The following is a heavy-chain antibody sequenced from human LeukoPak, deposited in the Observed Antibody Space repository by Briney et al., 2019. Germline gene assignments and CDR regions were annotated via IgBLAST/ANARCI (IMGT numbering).Heavy chain of an antibody. V-gene: IGHV3-66*01. CDR3: ARENYYDSSGYLHDAFDI. CDR2: IYSGGST. Sequence: GGSLRLSCAASGFTFSSHGMNWVRQAPGKGLEWVSVIYSGGSTYYADSVKGRFTISRDNSKNTLYLQMNSLRAEDTAVYYCARENYYDSSGYLHDAFDIWGQGTMVTVSS. D-gene: IGHD3-22*01. CDR1: GFTFSSHG. J-gene: IGHJ3*02.